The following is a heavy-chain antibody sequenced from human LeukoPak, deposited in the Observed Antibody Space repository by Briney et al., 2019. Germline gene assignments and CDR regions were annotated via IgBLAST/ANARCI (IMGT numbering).Heavy chain of an antibody. J-gene: IGHJ4*02. CDR1: DDSIKSRSSF. CDR2: VFSSGNT. CDR3: ASIPNGPEIVGATYGDY. Sequence: SETLSLTCTVSDDSIKSRSSFWAWIRQPPGKGLEWVGSVFSSGNTYLNPSLRSRITISVDTSKNHVSLKLSSVTAADTAVYYCASIPNGPEIVGATYGDYWGQGTLVTVSS. D-gene: IGHD1-26*01. V-gene: IGHV4-39*02.